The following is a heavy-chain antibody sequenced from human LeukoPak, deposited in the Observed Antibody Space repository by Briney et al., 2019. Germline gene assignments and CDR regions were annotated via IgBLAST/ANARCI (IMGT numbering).Heavy chain of an antibody. CDR1: GGSISSGGYY. J-gene: IGHJ4*02. CDR3: AREGSGGYDSSGYYFDY. Sequence: SSQTLSLTCTVSGGSISSGGYYWSWIRQLPGKGLEWIGYINYSGSTYYNPSLKSRLTISVDTSKNQFSLKLSSVTAADTAVYYCAREGSGGYDSSGYYFDYWGQGTLVTVSS. D-gene: IGHD3-22*01. V-gene: IGHV4-31*03. CDR2: INYSGST.